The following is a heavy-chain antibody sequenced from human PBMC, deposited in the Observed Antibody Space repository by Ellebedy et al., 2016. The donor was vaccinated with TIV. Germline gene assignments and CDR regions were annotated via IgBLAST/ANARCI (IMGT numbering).Heavy chain of an antibody. CDR3: AKKDYGSGSFIFDH. D-gene: IGHD3-10*01. CDR2: ISGSGDKT. J-gene: IGHJ4*02. V-gene: IGHV3-23*01. Sequence: PGGSLRLSCAASGFTFTNYDMHWVRQTPGKGLEWFSSISGSGDKTYYADSVEVRFTISRDNSKNTLYLQMNSLRAEDTAVYYCAKKDYGSGSFIFDHWGQGNLVTVSS. CDR1: GFTFTNYD.